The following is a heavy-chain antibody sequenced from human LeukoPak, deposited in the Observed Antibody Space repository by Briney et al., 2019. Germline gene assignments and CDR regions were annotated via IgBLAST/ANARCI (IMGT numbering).Heavy chain of an antibody. D-gene: IGHD2-21*01. Sequence: GESLRISCKGSGYSFSGYWISWVRQMPGKGLKWMGKIDPGDSQTIYSPSFQGHVIISIDKSISTAYLQWNSLKASDSAMYFCAVKGVVVGGLDIWGQGTMVAVSS. CDR3: AVKGVVVGGLDI. J-gene: IGHJ3*02. V-gene: IGHV5-10-1*01. CDR1: GYSFSGYW. CDR2: IDPGDSQT.